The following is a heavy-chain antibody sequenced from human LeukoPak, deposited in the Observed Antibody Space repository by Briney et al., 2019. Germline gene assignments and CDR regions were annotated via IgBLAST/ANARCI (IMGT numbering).Heavy chain of an antibody. CDR2: IYPGDSDT. CDR1: GHSFTSYW. D-gene: IGHD3-9*01. V-gene: IGHV5-51*01. Sequence: GESLKISCKGSGHSFTSYWIGWVRQMPGKGLEWMGIIYPGDSDTRYSPSFQGQVTISADNSISTAYLQWSSLKASDTAMYYCARLQFYDILTGYYIRENGMDVWGQGTTVTVS. J-gene: IGHJ6*02. CDR3: ARLQFYDILTGYYIRENGMDV.